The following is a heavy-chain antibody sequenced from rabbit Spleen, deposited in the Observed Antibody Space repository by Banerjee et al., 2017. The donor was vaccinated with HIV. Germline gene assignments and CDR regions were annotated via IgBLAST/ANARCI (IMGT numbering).Heavy chain of an antibody. CDR2: IYAGSSDST. V-gene: IGHV1S40*01. CDR1: GLSLNCAYD. CDR3: ARDAGTSFSTYGMDL. D-gene: IGHD8-1*01. Sequence: QSLEESGGGLVKPGASLKLTCKASGLSLNCAYDMCWVRQAPGKGLEWIASIYAGSSDSTYSATWAKGRFTISKTSSTTVTLQMSSLTVADTATYFCARDAGTSFSTYGMDLWGPGTLVTVS. J-gene: IGHJ6*01.